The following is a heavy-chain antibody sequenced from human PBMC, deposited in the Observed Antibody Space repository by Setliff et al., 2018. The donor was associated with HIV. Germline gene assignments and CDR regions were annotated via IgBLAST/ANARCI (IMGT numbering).Heavy chain of an antibody. J-gene: IGHJ6*02. Sequence: SETLSLTCTVSGGSINSGGYYWVWSRQPALKGLEWIGRIYTSGLTNYNPSLKSRVTISVDTSKNQVSLKLSSVTASDTAVYYCARARYIVIRGDAGMDVWGPGTTVTV. CDR3: ARARYIVIRGDAGMDV. CDR2: IYTSGLT. CDR1: GGSINSGGYY. D-gene: IGHD3-10*01. V-gene: IGHV4-61*02.